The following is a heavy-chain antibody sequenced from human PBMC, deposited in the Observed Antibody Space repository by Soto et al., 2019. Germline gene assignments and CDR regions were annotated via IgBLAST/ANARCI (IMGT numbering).Heavy chain of an antibody. V-gene: IGHV2-5*02. D-gene: IGHD4-17*01. Sequence: SGPTLVNPTQTLTLTCTFSGFSLSTSGVGVGWIRQPPGKALEWLALIYWDDDKRYSPSLKSRLTITKDTSKNQVVLTMTNMDPVDTATYYCARRMTTVTTTCFDYWGQGTLVTVSS. CDR1: GFSLSTSGVG. CDR2: IYWDDDK. J-gene: IGHJ4*02. CDR3: ARRMTTVTTTCFDY.